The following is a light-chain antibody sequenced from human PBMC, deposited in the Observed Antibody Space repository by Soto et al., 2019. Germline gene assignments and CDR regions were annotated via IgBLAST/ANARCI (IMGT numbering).Light chain of an antibody. CDR1: QSVSNNY. CDR2: GSS. V-gene: IGKV3-20*01. Sequence: EVVLTQSPGTLSLSPGERATLSCRASQSVSNNYLAWYQQKPGQPPKLLIFGSSDRATGIPHRFSGSGSGTDFSLTISSLEPEDFAVYYCQQYGSSPPYTFGQGTKLEIK. J-gene: IGKJ2*01. CDR3: QQYGSSPPYT.